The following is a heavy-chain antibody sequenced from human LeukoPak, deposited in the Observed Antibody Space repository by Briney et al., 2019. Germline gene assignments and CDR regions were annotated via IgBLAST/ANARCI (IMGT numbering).Heavy chain of an antibody. CDR3: GKTTVGYSSGRYPGWPVDY. Sequence: PGGSLRLSCAASGFAFSSYAMSWVRQAPGKGLEWVSTISGSGSNTYYADSVKGRFTISRDNFQNTVYLQLGSLRVEDTAVYYCGKTTVGYSSGRYPGWPVDYWGQGALVTVSS. CDR2: ISGSGSNT. D-gene: IGHD2-15*01. V-gene: IGHV3-23*01. CDR1: GFAFSSYA. J-gene: IGHJ4*02.